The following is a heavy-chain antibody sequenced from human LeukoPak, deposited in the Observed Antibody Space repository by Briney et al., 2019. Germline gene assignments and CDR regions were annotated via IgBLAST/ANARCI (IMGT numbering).Heavy chain of an antibody. Sequence: GGSLRLSCAASGFTFSSYEMNWVRQAPGKGLEWVSYISSSGSTIYYADSVKGRFTISRDNAKNSLYLQMNSLRAEDTAVYYCARVSGSYGFLSQKPRYFQHRGQGTLVTVSS. J-gene: IGHJ1*01. D-gene: IGHD1-26*01. CDR2: ISSSGSTI. V-gene: IGHV3-48*03. CDR3: ARVSGSYGFLSQKPRYFQH. CDR1: GFTFSSYE.